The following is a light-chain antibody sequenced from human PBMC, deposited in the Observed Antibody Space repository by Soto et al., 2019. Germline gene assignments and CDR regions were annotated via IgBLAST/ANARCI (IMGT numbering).Light chain of an antibody. J-gene: IGLJ2*01. CDR3: QSYDSSLSNVV. V-gene: IGLV1-40*01. Sequence: QSVLTQPPSASGTPGQRVTISCSGSSSNIGSNTVNWYQQLPGTAPKLLIYGNSNRPSGVPDRFSGSKSGTSASLAITGLQAEDEADYYCQSYDSSLSNVVFGGGTKVTVL. CDR1: SSNIGSNT. CDR2: GNS.